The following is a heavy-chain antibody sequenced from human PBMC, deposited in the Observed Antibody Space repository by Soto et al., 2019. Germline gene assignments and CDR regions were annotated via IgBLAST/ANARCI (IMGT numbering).Heavy chain of an antibody. Sequence: PGGSLRLSCAASGFTFSNYEMNWVRQAPGKGLEWVSYISGTGSTIYYADSVKGRFTISRDNAKNSLYLQMNSLRAADTAVYYCASGYSSSWGYFDYWGQGTLVTVSS. J-gene: IGHJ4*02. CDR3: ASGYSSSWGYFDY. CDR2: ISGTGSTI. D-gene: IGHD6-13*01. CDR1: GFTFSNYE. V-gene: IGHV3-48*03.